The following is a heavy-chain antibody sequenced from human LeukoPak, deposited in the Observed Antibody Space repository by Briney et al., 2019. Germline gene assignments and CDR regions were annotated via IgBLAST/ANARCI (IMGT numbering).Heavy chain of an antibody. D-gene: IGHD4/OR15-4a*01. V-gene: IGHV5-51*01. CDR1: GYSFTSYW. Sequence: GESLKISCKGSGYSFTSYWIGWVRQMPGKGLEWMGIIHPRDSDTRYSPSFQGQVTMSADKSISTAYLQWSSLKVSDTAMYYCARLIGATVQYYFDYWGQGTLVTVSS. CDR2: IHPRDSDT. J-gene: IGHJ4*02. CDR3: ARLIGATVQYYFDY.